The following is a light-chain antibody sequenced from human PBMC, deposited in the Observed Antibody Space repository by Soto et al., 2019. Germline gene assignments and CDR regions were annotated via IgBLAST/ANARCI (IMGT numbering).Light chain of an antibody. Sequence: EIVMTQSPATLSVSPGERATLSCRASQSVSSNLAWYQQKPGQAPRLLIYAASTRATGIPARFSGSGSGTEFTLTISSLQSEDFAVYYCQQYNNWLTFGPGTKVDIK. CDR1: QSVSSN. V-gene: IGKV3-15*01. CDR3: QQYNNWLT. J-gene: IGKJ3*01. CDR2: AAS.